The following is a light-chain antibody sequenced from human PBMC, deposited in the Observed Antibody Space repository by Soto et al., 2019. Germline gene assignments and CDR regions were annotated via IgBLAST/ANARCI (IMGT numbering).Light chain of an antibody. Sequence: EIVLTQSPDTLSVSPGERATLSCRASQSVTSNLAWYQQKPGQAPRLLIYGASTRATGIPARFSGSGSGAEFILTISRLQSEDFAVYFCQQYNNWPPYTFGQGTKLEIK. J-gene: IGKJ2*01. CDR2: GAS. CDR3: QQYNNWPPYT. CDR1: QSVTSN. V-gene: IGKV3D-15*01.